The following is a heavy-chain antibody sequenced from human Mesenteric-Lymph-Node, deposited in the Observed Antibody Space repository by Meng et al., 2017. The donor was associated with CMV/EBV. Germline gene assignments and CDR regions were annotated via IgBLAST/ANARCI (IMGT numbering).Heavy chain of an antibody. CDR2: IIPIFGTA. Sequence: YTIIWVRQAPGQGLQWMGGIIPIFGTADYAQTFQNRITITADESTSTAYMELSSLRSEDTAVYYCARSLTSYHGSGRSFNALSAFDYWGQGTLVTVSS. J-gene: IGHJ4*02. D-gene: IGHD3-10*01. CDR3: ARSLTSYHGSGRSFNALSAFDY. CDR1: YT. V-gene: IGHV1-69*01.